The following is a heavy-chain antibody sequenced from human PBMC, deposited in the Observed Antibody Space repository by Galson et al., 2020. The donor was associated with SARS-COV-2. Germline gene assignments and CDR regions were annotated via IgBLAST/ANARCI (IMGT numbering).Heavy chain of an antibody. CDR3: ARVVYYDILTGYYIPPYFDY. CDR2: INPSGGST. J-gene: IGHJ4*02. CDR1: GYTFTSYY. D-gene: IGHD3-9*01. Sequence: GESLKISCKASGYTFTSYYMHWVRQAPGQGLEWMGIINPSGGSTSYAQKFQGRVTMTRDTSTSTVYMGLSSLRSEDTAVYYCARVVYYDILTGYYIPPYFDYWGQGTLVTVSS. V-gene: IGHV1-46*01.